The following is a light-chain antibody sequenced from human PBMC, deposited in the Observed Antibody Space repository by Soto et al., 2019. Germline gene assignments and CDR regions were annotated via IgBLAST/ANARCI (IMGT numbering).Light chain of an antibody. V-gene: IGLV2-14*03. CDR3: CPFTSSNLYV. CDR2: DVG. CDR1: SSDVGGYNY. Sequence: QSVLTQPASVSGSPGQSITISCTGTSSDVGGYNYISWYQHHPGEAPKVMIYDVGDRPSGVSNRFSGSKSGNTASLTISGLQAEDEADYYCCPFTSSNLYVFGTGTKVTVL. J-gene: IGLJ1*01.